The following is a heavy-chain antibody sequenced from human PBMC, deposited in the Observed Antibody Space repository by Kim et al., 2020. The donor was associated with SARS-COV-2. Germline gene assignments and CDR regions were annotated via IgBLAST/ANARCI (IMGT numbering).Heavy chain of an antibody. Sequence: GDTKYSQNLQGRVTLTRDTSANTAYMELSSLRSEDTAVYYCARFADWGYWGQGTLVTVSS. CDR2: GDT. V-gene: IGHV1-3*01. D-gene: IGHD3-9*01. J-gene: IGHJ4*02. CDR3: ARFADWGY.